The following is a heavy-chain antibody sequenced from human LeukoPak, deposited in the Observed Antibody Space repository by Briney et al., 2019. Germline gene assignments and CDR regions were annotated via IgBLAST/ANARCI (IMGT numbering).Heavy chain of an antibody. D-gene: IGHD2-21*01. CDR3: ARGGTLSRHGCGGDCYYYYYMDV. J-gene: IGHJ6*03. CDR2: INPNSGGT. Sequence: GASVKVSCKASGYTFTGYYMHWVRQAPGQGLEWMGWINPNSGGTNYAQKFQGRVTITTDESTSTAYMELSSLRSEDTAVYYCARGGTLSRHGCGGDCYYYYYMDVWGKGTTVTVSS. V-gene: IGHV1-2*02. CDR1: GYTFTGYY.